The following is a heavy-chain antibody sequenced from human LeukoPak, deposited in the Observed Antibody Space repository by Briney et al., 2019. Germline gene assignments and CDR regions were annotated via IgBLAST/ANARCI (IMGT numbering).Heavy chain of an antibody. CDR1: GFTFSSYS. J-gene: IGHJ3*02. D-gene: IGHD5-18*01. CDR2: ISSSSSYI. CDR3: AKGRTATAWSVVDI. V-gene: IGHV3-21*01. Sequence: PGGSLRLSCAASGFTFSSYSMNWVRQAPGKGLEWVSSISSSSSYIYYADSVKGRFTISRDNSKNTLYLQMNSLRAEDTAVYYCAKGRTATAWSVVDIWGQGTMVTVSS.